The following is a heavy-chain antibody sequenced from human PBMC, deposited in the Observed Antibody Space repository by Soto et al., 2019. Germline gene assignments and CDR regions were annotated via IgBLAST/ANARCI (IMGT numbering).Heavy chain of an antibody. CDR1: GFTFSNAW. D-gene: IGHD4-17*01. Sequence: GGSLRLSCAASGFTFSNAWMSWVRQAPGKGLEWVGRIKSKTDGGTTDYAAPVKGRFTISRDDSKNTLYLQMNSLKTEDAALYYCTTDNDSGDAFDIWGQGTMVTVSS. V-gene: IGHV3-15*01. J-gene: IGHJ3*02. CDR2: IKSKTDGGTT. CDR3: TTDNDSGDAFDI.